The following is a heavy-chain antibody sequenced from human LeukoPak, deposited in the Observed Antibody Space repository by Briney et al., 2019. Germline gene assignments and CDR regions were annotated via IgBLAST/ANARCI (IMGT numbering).Heavy chain of an antibody. J-gene: IGHJ4*02. Sequence: PSETLSLTCTVSGGSISSYYWSWIRQPPGKGLEWIGYIYYSGSTNYNPSLKSRVTISVDTSKNLFSLKLSSVTAADTAVYYCARDGAAVPWYYFDYWGQGTLVTVSS. V-gene: IGHV4-59*01. CDR1: GGSISSYY. CDR2: IYYSGST. CDR3: ARDGAAVPWYYFDY. D-gene: IGHD6-13*01.